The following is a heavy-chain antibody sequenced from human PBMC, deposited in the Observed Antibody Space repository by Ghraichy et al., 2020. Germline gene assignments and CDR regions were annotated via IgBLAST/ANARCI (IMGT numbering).Heavy chain of an antibody. CDR3: ARQWGYNYYYGMDV. CDR2: IYYSGST. CDR1: GGSISSSSYY. J-gene: IGHJ6*02. D-gene: IGHD3-16*01. V-gene: IGHV4-39*01. Sequence: SETLSLTCTVSGGSISSSSYYWGWIRQPPGKGLEWIGSIYYSGSTYYNPSLKSRVTISVDTSKNQFSLKLSSVTAADTAVYYCARQWGYNYYYGMDVWGQGTTVTVSS.